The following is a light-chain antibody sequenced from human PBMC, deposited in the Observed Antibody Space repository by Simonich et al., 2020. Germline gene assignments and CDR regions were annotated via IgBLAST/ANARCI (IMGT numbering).Light chain of an antibody. J-gene: IGLJ3*02. CDR2: EGS. V-gene: IGLV2-14*02. CDR3: CSYTSSSTV. Sequence: QSALTQPASVSGSPGQSITISCTGTSSDVGSYNLVSWYQQHPGKAPKLMIYEGSKRPAGVSNRFSGSKSGNTASLTISGLQAEDEADYYCCSYTSSSTVFGGGTKLTVL. CDR1: SSDVGSYNL.